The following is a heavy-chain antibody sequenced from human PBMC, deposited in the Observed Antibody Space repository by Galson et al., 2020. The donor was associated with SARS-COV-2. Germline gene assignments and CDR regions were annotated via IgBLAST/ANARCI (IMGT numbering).Heavy chain of an antibody. J-gene: IGHJ6*02. D-gene: IGHD3-16*01. CDR3: ARARRGSYYYGMDV. Sequence: GGSLRLSCAASGFPFSSYAMHWVRQAPGKGLEWVALISYDGSNKYYADSVKGRLTISRDNSKTTLYLQMNSLRAEDTAVYYCARARRGSYYYGMDVWGQGTTVTVSS. CDR2: ISYDGSNK. V-gene: IGHV3-30-3*01. CDR1: GFPFSSYA.